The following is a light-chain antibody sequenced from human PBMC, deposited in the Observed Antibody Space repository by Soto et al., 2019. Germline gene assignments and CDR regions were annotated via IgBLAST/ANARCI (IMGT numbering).Light chain of an antibody. V-gene: IGLV1-40*01. Sequence: QSVLTQPPSVSGAPGQRVTISCTGSSSNIGAGYDVHWYQQLPGTAPKLLIYGNFNRPSGVPDRFSGSKSGTSASLAITGRQAADEADDYCQSSDSSLSGHVVFGGGTKLTVL. CDR1: SSNIGAGYD. J-gene: IGLJ2*01. CDR2: GNF. CDR3: QSSDSSLSGHVV.